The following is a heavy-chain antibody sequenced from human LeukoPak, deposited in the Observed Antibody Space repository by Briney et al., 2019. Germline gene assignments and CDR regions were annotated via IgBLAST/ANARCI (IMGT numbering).Heavy chain of an antibody. CDR3: AKTSYYYGSGSYWDYFDY. Sequence: SGGSLRLSCTASGFTFSSYGMHWVRQAPGKGLEWVAVISYDGSNKYYADSVKGRFTISRDNSKSTLYLQMNSLRAEDTAVYYCAKTSYYYGSGSYWDYFDYWGQGTLVTVSS. CDR2: ISYDGSNK. D-gene: IGHD3-10*01. CDR1: GFTFSSYG. J-gene: IGHJ4*02. V-gene: IGHV3-30*18.